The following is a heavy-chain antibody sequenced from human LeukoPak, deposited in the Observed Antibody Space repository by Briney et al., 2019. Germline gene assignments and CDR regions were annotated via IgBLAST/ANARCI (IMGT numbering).Heavy chain of an antibody. CDR2: ISYDGSNK. D-gene: IGHD3-10*01. V-gene: IGHV3-30*03. J-gene: IGHJ4*02. Sequence: GGSLRLSCAASGFTFSSYGMHWVRQAPGKGLEWVAVISYDGSNKYYADSVKGRFTISRDNSKNTLYLQMNSLRAEDTAVYYCARDRVGSFDYWGQGTLVTVSS. CDR1: GFTFSSYG. CDR3: ARDRVGSFDY.